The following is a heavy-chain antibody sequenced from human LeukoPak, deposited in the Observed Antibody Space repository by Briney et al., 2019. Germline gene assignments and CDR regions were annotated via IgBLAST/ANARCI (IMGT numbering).Heavy chain of an antibody. J-gene: IGHJ5*02. V-gene: IGHV3-23*01. CDR2: ISGSGGST. D-gene: IGHD1-20*01. CDR3: ARGGFTRIIGTTYWFDP. CDR1: GFTFSSYA. Sequence: GGSLRLSCAASGFTFSSYAMSWVRQAPGKGLEWVSAISGSGGSTYYADSVKGRFTISRDNSKNTLYLQMNSLRAEDTAVYYCARGGFTRIIGTTYWFDPWGQGTLVTVSS.